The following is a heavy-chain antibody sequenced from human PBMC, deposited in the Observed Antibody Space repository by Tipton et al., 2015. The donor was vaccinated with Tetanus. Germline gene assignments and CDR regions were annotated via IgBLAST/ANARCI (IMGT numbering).Heavy chain of an antibody. CDR3: ARDQARGARGWNYFDY. CDR1: GGSISSGGYY. CDR2: IYYSGGT. D-gene: IGHD1-26*01. Sequence: GLVKPSQTLSLTCTVSGGSISSGGYYWSWIRQHPGKGLEWIGDIYYSGGTYYNPSLKSRVPISVDTSKNQFSLKLNSVTAADTAVYYCARDQARGARGWNYFDYWGQGTLVTVSS. J-gene: IGHJ4*02. V-gene: IGHV4-31*03.